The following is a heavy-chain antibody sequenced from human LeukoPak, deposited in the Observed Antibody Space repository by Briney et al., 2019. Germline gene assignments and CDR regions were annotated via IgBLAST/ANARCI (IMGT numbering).Heavy chain of an antibody. V-gene: IGHV3-64D*06. CDR2: ISSNGGST. D-gene: IGHD3-3*01. Sequence: GGSLRLSCSASGFTFSSYAMHWVRQAPGKGLEYVSAISSNGGSTYYADSVKGRFTVSRDNSKNTLYLQMSSLRAEDTAVYYCVKDLGVPTNLFLDYWGQGTLITVSS. CDR3: VKDLGVPTNLFLDY. J-gene: IGHJ4*02. CDR1: GFTFSSYA.